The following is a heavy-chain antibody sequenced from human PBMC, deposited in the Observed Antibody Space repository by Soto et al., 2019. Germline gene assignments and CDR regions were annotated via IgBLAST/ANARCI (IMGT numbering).Heavy chain of an antibody. J-gene: IGHJ4*02. Sequence: QVQLVQSGAEVKKPGASVKVSCKASGYTFTGYYMHWVRQAPGQGLEWMGWINPNSGGTNYAQKFQGWVTMTRDTSISTAYMELSRLRSDDTAVYYCARGLFVVVVAASLYYFDYWGQGTLVTVSS. D-gene: IGHD2-15*01. CDR2: INPNSGGT. CDR3: ARGLFVVVVAASLYYFDY. CDR1: GYTFTGYY. V-gene: IGHV1-2*04.